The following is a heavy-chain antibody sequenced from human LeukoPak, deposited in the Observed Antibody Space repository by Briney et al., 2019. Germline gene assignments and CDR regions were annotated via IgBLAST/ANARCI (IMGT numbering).Heavy chain of an antibody. J-gene: IGHJ4*02. CDR2: IHYSGST. V-gene: IGHV4-39*01. Sequence: SETLSLTCTVSGGSVSSTSNYWDWIRQPPGKGLEWIGSIHYSGSTYYNPSLKSRVTISVDTSKNQFSLKLSSVTAADTSVYYCARQSAIDLPPKFWGQGALVTVSS. CDR1: GGSVSSTSNY. CDR3: ARQSAIDLPPKF. D-gene: IGHD2/OR15-2a*01.